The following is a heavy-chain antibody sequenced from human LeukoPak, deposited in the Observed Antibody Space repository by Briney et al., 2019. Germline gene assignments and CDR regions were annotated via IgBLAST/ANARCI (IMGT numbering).Heavy chain of an antibody. J-gene: IGHJ6*03. Sequence: GGSLRLSCAASGFTFISYGMHWVRQAPGKGLEWVAVIWYDGSNKYYADSVKGRFTISRDNSKNTLYLQMNSLRAEDTAVYYCAREKWQYSYYYYYMEVWGKGTTVTVSS. CDR3: AREKWQYSYYYYYMEV. V-gene: IGHV3-33*01. CDR2: IWYDGSNK. CDR1: GFTFISYG. D-gene: IGHD2/OR15-2a*01.